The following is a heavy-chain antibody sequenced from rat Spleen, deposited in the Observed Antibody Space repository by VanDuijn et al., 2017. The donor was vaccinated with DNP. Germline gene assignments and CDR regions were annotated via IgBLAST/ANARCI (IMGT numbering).Heavy chain of an antibody. D-gene: IGHD1-12*01. J-gene: IGHJ4*01. CDR1: GFTFSDYN. CDR3: TRCRAALDDYVMDA. V-gene: IGHV5S10*01. Sequence: EVQLVESGGGLVQPGRSLKLSCAASGFTFSDYNMAWVRQAPKKGLEWVATIIYDGSRTYYRDSVKGRFTISRDNAKSTLYLQMDSLRSEDTATYYCTRCRAALDDYVMDAWGQGASVTVSS. CDR2: IIYDGSRT.